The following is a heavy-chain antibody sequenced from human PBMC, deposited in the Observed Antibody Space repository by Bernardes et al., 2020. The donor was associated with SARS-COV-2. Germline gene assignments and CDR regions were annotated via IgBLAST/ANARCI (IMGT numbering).Heavy chain of an antibody. J-gene: IGHJ4*02. CDR3: AKSEVRGYEGSLFDY. V-gene: IGHV4-59*12. D-gene: IGHD3-10*01. Sequence: SETLSLTCTVSGGSINNYYWTWIRQPPGKGLEWIGFIYYSGSTNYNPSLKSRVTISLDTSKNQFSLKLSSVTAADTAVYYCAKSEVRGYEGSLFDYWGQGTLVTVSS. CDR1: GGSINNYY. CDR2: IYYSGST.